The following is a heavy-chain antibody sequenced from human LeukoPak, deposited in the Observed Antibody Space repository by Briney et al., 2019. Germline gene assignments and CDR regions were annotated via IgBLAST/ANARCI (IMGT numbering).Heavy chain of an antibody. V-gene: IGHV1-2*02. CDR1: GYTFTGYY. Sequence: GASVKVSCKASGYTFTGYYMHWVRQAPGQGLEWMGWINPNSGGTNYAQKFQGRVTMTRDTSISTAYMELSRLRSDDTAVYYCARAPGAATPPFDYWGQGTLVTVSS. J-gene: IGHJ4*02. D-gene: IGHD2-2*01. CDR2: INPNSGGT. CDR3: ARAPGAATPPFDY.